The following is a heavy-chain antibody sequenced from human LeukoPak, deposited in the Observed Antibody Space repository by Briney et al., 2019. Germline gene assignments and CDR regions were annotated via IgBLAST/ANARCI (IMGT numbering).Heavy chain of an antibody. CDR3: AGLWGLRSNYYFDY. CDR1: GGSINSSSYY. V-gene: IGHV4-39*01. D-gene: IGHD3-16*01. Sequence: PSETLSLTCTVSGGSINSSSYYWGWIRQPPGKGLEWIGTIYYSGSTYYNPSLKSRVTISVDTSENQFSLKLSSVTAADTAVYYCAGLWGLRSNYYFDYWGQGTLLTVSS. J-gene: IGHJ4*02. CDR2: IYYSGST.